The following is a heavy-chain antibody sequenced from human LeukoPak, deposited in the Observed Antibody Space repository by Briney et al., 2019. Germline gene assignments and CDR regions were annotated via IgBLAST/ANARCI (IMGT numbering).Heavy chain of an antibody. CDR2: ISGSGGST. CDR3: AKGRYSSSRGWFDP. Sequence: PGGSLRLSCAASGFTFSSYTMSWVRQAPGKGLEWVSAISGSGGSTYYADSVKGRFTISRDNSKNTLYLQMNSLRAEDTAVYYCAKGRYSSSRGWFDPWGQGTLVTVSS. V-gene: IGHV3-23*01. J-gene: IGHJ5*02. CDR1: GFTFSSYT. D-gene: IGHD6-13*01.